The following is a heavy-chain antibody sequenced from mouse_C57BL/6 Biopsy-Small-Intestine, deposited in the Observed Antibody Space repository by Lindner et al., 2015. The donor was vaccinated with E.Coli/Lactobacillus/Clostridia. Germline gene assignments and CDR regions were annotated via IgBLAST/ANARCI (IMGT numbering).Heavy chain of an antibody. V-gene: IGHV1-64*01. Sequence: SVKVSCKASGYIFIAYYIHWVRQAPGQGPEWMGWINPKSGGTTFAEKFQGRVTMTRDTSISTVYMELNSLKSDDTAIYYCTRGGDWRDAFDVWGQGTMVTVSS. D-gene: IGHD2-13*01. CDR3: TRGGDWRDAFDV. J-gene: IGHJ1*01. CDR2: INPKSGGT. CDR1: GYIFIAYY.